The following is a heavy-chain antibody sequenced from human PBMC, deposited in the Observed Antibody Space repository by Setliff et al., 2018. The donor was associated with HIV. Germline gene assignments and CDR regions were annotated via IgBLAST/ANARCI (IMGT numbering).Heavy chain of an antibody. D-gene: IGHD1-26*01. V-gene: IGHV3-21*05. J-gene: IGHJ3*02. CDR2: ISSSSSYI. CDR1: GFTFNSYT. CDR3: AGIVGATVRGAFDI. Sequence: GGSLRLSCAASGFTFNSYTMNWVRQAPGKGLEWVSYISSSSSYIYYADSVKGRFTISRDNAKNSLYLQMNSLRAEDTAVYYCAGIVGATVRGAFDIWGQGTVVTVSS.